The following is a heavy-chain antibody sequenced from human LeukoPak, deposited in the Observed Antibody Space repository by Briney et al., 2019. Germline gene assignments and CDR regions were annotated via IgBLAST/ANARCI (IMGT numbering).Heavy chain of an antibody. CDR2: IIPIFGTA. J-gene: IGHJ6*03. Sequence: SVKVSCEASGGTFSSYAISWVRQAPGQGLEWMGGIIPIFGTANYAQKFQGRVTITTDESTSTAYMELSSLRSEDTAVYYCASTPLSRRFLEWLPHYYYYYYMDVWGKGTTVTVSS. V-gene: IGHV1-69*05. CDR1: GGTFSSYA. D-gene: IGHD3-3*01. CDR3: ASTPLSRRFLEWLPHYYYYYYMDV.